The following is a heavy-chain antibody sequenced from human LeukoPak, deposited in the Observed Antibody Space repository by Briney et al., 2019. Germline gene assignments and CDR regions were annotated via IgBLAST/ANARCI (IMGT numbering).Heavy chain of an antibody. CDR1: GFTFSSYE. V-gene: IGHV3-48*03. CDR3: WVSSDSSGYYPPYTDV. D-gene: IGHD3-22*01. CDR2: ISSSGSTI. Sequence: GGSLRLSCAASGFTFSSYEMNWVRQAPGKGLEWVSYISSSGSTIYYADSVKGRFTISRDNAKNSLYLQMNSLRAEDTAVYFGWVSSDSSGYYPPYTDVWGKGTTVTVSS. J-gene: IGHJ6*03.